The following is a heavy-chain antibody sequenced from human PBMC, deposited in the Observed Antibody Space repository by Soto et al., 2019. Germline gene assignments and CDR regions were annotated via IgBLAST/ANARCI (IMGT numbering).Heavy chain of an antibody. J-gene: IGHJ6*02. V-gene: IGHV4-59*01. CDR2: IHYSGST. CDR3: ARARYQLLHPYYYGMDV. D-gene: IGHD2-2*01. CDR1: GGSISSYY. Sequence: QVQLQESGPGLVKPSETLSLTCTVSGGSISSYYWSWIRQSPGKGLEWIGYIHYSGSTKSNPSLKSRVPISVHTSRNRVSLKLSSVTAADSAVYFCARARYQLLHPYYYGMDVWGQGTTVTVSS.